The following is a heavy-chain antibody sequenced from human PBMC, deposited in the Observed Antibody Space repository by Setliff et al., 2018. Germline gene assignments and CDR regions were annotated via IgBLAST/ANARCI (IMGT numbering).Heavy chain of an antibody. Sequence: ASLKVSCKASGYTFTIYYMHWVRQAPGQGLEWMGIINPSGGSTSYAQKFQGRVTMTRDTSTTTVYMELSRLRSEDTAVYYCARVFYYGRPFDIWGQGTMVTVSS. V-gene: IGHV1-46*01. CDR3: ARVFYYGRPFDI. CDR2: INPSGGST. J-gene: IGHJ3*02. D-gene: IGHD3-10*01. CDR1: GYTFTIYY.